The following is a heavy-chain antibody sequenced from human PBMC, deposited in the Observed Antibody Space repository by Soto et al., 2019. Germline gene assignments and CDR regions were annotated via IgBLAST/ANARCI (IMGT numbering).Heavy chain of an antibody. CDR2: IYSSGST. V-gene: IGHV4-31*03. Sequence: PSETLSLTCTVSGGSISSGAYYWSWSRHHPGKGLEWIGYIYSSGSTYYNPSLKSRLTFSIDKSKNQLSLKLSSVTAADTAVYYCARSGVLGILITSHWFDPWGQGTLVTVSS. J-gene: IGHJ5*02. CDR3: ARSGVLGILITSHWFDP. D-gene: IGHD3-10*01. CDR1: GGSISSGAYY.